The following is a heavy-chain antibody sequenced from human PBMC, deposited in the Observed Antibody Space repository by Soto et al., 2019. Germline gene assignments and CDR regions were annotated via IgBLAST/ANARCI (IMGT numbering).Heavy chain of an antibody. J-gene: IGHJ4*02. Sequence: PGGSLRLSCAASGFTFSSYWMHWVRQAPGKGLVWVSRINSDGNSRSYADSVKGRFTISRDNAKNTVYLQMNNLSADDTAVYYCAREANWLRDYWGQGTLVTVSS. CDR2: INSDGNSR. D-gene: IGHD1-1*01. V-gene: IGHV3-74*01. CDR3: AREANWLRDY. CDR1: GFTFSSYW.